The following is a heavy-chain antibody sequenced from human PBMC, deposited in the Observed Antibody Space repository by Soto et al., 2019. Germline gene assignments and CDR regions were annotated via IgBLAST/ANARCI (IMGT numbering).Heavy chain of an antibody. CDR1: GGTFSNYA. J-gene: IGHJ4*02. CDR3: AKDKGGYSSLFDS. Sequence: QLVQSGAEVKKPGSSMKVSCKTSGGTFSNYAISWVRQAPGQGLEWMGGIIPFFGTPNYAQNFQGRVTITADKTTNTALMELSSVSPAHTAVYYFAKDKGGYSSLFDSWGQGTLVTVSS. CDR2: IIPFFGTP. V-gene: IGHV1-69*06. D-gene: IGHD3-22*01.